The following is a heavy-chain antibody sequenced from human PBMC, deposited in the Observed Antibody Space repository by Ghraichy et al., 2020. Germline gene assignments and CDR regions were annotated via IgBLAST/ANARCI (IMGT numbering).Heavy chain of an antibody. J-gene: IGHJ3*02. V-gene: IGHV3-7*03. Sequence: GGSLRLSCAASGFTFSSFWMTWVHQAPGKGLEWVANIKPDGSEKYYVDSVRGRFTISRDNAKNSLYLQMNGLRAEDTAVYYCARGGHIWGQGTIVTVSS. CDR2: IKPDGSEK. CDR1: GFTFSSFW. D-gene: IGHD3-10*01. CDR3: ARGGHI.